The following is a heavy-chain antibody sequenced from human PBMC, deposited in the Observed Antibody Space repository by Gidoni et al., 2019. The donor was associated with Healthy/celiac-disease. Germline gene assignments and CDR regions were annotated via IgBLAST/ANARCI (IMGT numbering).Heavy chain of an antibody. Sequence: QVQLVQSGAEVKKPGASVKVSCKASGYTFTGYYMHWVRQAPGQGLEWMGWINPNSGGTNYAQKFQGRVTMTRDTSISTAYMELSRLRSDDTAVYYCASEWGLGYCSGGSCYSLHYWGQGTLVTVSS. V-gene: IGHV1-2*02. CDR2: INPNSGGT. CDR1: GYTFTGYY. D-gene: IGHD2-15*01. J-gene: IGHJ4*02. CDR3: ASEWGLGYCSGGSCYSLHY.